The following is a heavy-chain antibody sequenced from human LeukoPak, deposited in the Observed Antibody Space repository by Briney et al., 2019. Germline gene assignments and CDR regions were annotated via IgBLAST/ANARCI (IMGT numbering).Heavy chain of an antibody. D-gene: IGHD2-2*01. CDR1: GFTFSSYA. CDR2: ISYDGSNK. V-gene: IGHV3-30-3*01. CDR3: ARGPPIVVVPAAIEGPLDY. Sequence: GGSLRLSCAASGFTFSSYAMHWVRQAPGKGLEWVAVISYDGSNKYYADSVKGRFTISRDNSKNTLYLQMNSLRAEDTAVYYCARGPPIVVVPAAIEGPLDYWGQGTLVTVSS. J-gene: IGHJ4*02.